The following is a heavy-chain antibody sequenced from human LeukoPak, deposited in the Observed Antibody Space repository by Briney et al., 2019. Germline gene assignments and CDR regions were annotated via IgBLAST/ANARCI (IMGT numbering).Heavy chain of an antibody. CDR1: GGSFSGYY. CDR2: INHSGST. J-gene: IGHJ6*02. V-gene: IGHV4-34*01. Sequence: PSETLSLTCAVYGGSFSGYYWSWIRQPPGKGLEWIGEINHSGSTNYNPSLKSRVTISMDTSKNQFSLNLSSVTAADTAVYYCVRAPRGAVYYYGMDVWGQGTTVTVSS. D-gene: IGHD3-10*01. CDR3: VRAPRGAVYYYGMDV.